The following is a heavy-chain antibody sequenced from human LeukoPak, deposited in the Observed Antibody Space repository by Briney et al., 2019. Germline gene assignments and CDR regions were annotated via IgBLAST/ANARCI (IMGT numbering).Heavy chain of an antibody. V-gene: IGHV1-2*02. D-gene: IGHD6-13*01. CDR3: ARDLGSSWYGNFDY. J-gene: IGHJ4*02. CDR1: GYTFTGYY. Sequence: ASVKVSCKASGYTFTGYYMHWVRQAPGQGLGWMGWINPNSGGTNYAQKFQGRVTMTRDTSISTAYMELSRLRSDDTAVYYCARDLGSSWYGNFDYWGQGTLVTVSS. CDR2: INPNSGGT.